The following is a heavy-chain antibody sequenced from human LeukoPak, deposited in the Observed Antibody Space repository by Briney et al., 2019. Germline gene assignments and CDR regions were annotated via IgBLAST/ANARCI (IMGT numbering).Heavy chain of an antibody. Sequence: SETLSLTCAVYAGSFSGYYWSWSRQSPGRGLEWIGQIYHSGSTFYNPSLKSRVTISVDTSKNQFSLNLNSVSAADTAIYYCARRSHYSSSSGLVLWGQGTLVTVSS. CDR2: IYHSGST. J-gene: IGHJ4*02. CDR3: ARRSHYSSSSGLVL. CDR1: AGSFSGYY. V-gene: IGHV4-34*01. D-gene: IGHD6-6*01.